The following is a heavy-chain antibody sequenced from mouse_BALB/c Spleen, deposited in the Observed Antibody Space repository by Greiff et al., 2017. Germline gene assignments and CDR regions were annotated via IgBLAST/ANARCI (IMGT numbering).Heavy chain of an antibody. CDR2: IYPGDGDT. D-gene: IGHD3-3*01. CDR3: AREGPRYFDV. V-gene: IGHV1-82*01. J-gene: IGHJ1*01. CDR1: GYAFSSSW. Sequence: QVQLQQSGPELVKPGASVKISCKASGYAFSSSWMNWVKQRPGQGLEWIGRIYPGDGDTNYNGKFKGKATLTADKSSSTAYMQLSSLTSVDSAVYFCAREGPRYFDVWGAGTTVTVSS.